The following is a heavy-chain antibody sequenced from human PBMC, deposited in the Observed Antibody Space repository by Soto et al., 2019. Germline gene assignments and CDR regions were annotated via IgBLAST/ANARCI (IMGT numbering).Heavy chain of an antibody. J-gene: IGHJ6*02. V-gene: IGHV4-30-4*01. CDR3: ARSYYYGSGSSYYGMDV. CDR2: IYYSGST. D-gene: IGHD3-10*01. Sequence: SETLSLTCTVSGGSISSGDYYWSWIRQPPGKGLEWIGYIYYSGSTYYNPSLKSRVTISVDTSKNQFSLKLSSVTAADTAVYYCARSYYYGSGSSYYGMDVWGQGTTVTVSS. CDR1: GGSISSGDYY.